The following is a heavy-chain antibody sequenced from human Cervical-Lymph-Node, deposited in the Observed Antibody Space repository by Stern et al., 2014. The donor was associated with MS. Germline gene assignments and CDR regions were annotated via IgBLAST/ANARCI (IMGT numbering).Heavy chain of an antibody. D-gene: IGHD6-6*01. CDR1: GFTFSSYW. CDR2: IKQDGSEK. V-gene: IGHV3-7*01. CDR3: ARDTIYSSPYYFDY. Sequence: EEQLLESGGGLVQPGGSLRLSCAASGFTFSSYWMRWVRQAPGKGLEWVAIIKQDGSEKYYVDAVKGRFTSSRDNAKNSLYLQMNSLRAEDTALYYCARDTIYSSPYYFDYWGQGTLVTVSS. J-gene: IGHJ4*02.